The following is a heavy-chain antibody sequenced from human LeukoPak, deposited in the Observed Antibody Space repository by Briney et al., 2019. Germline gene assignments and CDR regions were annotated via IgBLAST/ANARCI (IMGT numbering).Heavy chain of an antibody. J-gene: IGHJ4*02. CDR1: GFPFTVYP. CDR2: SSSDETYK. Sequence: GGSLRLSCAASGFPFTVYPTHWVRQAPGKGLEWVSVSSSDETYKFYADSVRGRFTISRDNTKNRLYLQMSDLRAEDTAVYFCARSVSGVWLFDYWGRGTLVTFSS. CDR3: ARSVSGVWLFDY. D-gene: IGHD5/OR15-5a*01. V-gene: IGHV3-30-3*01.